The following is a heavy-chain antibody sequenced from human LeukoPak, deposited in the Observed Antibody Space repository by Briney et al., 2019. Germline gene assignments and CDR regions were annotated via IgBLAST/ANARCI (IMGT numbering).Heavy chain of an antibody. CDR3: GRDGRGGSRNYFDS. D-gene: IGHD3-16*01. J-gene: IGHJ4*02. Sequence: PSETLSLTCTVSGGSISSGGYYWSWTRQHPGKGLEWIGYIYYSGSTYYNPSLKSRVAISVDTSKNQFSLNLSSVTAADTAVYYCGRDGRGGSRNYFDSWGQGTLVTVSS. V-gene: IGHV4-31*03. CDR1: GGSISSGGYY. CDR2: IYYSGST.